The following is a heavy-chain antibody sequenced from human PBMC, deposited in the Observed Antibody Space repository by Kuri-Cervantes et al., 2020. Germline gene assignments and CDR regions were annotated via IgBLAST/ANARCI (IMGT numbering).Heavy chain of an antibody. J-gene: IGHJ4*02. Sequence: GGSLRLSCAASGLTFSAYSMNWFRQAPGKGLQWVSLITSSSGDINYAGSVKGRFIVSRDNARNSLFLQMNSLRAEDTAMYYCATDALGGSGCSDSWGQGTLVTVSS. V-gene: IGHV3-21*01. CDR2: ITSSSGDI. D-gene: IGHD3-10*01. CDR3: ATDALGGSGCSDS. CDR1: GLTFSAYS.